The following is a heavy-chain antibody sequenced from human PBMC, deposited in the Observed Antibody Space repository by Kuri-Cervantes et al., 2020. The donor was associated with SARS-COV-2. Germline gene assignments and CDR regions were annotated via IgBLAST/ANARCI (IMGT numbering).Heavy chain of an antibody. CDR2: ISGSGGST. CDR3: AKGNHDYSNYDSFDY. D-gene: IGHD4-11*01. Sequence: GESLKISCAASGFTFSSYSMNWVRQAPGKGLEWVSAISGSGGSTYYADSVKGRFTISRDNSKNTLYLQMNSLRAEDTAVYYCAKGNHDYSNYDSFDYWGQGTLVTVSS. V-gene: IGHV3-23*01. CDR1: GFTFSSYS. J-gene: IGHJ4*02.